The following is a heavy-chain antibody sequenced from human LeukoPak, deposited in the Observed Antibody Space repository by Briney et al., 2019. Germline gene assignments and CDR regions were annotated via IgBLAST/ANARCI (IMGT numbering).Heavy chain of an antibody. CDR1: GYSFTSNW. CDR2: IYPGDYDT. D-gene: IGHD5-24*01. CDR3: ARHAADGYNYIDN. J-gene: IGHJ4*02. V-gene: IGHV5-51*01. Sequence: GESLKISCKGSGYSFTSNWIGWVRQMPGRGLEWMGIIYPGDYDTRYSPSFQGQVTISADKSISTASLQWSSLKASDTAMYYCARHAADGYNYIDNWGQGTLVTVSS.